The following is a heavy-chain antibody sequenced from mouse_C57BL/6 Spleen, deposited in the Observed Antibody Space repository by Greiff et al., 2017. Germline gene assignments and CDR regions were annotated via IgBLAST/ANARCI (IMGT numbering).Heavy chain of an antibody. V-gene: IGHV1-77*01. CDR3: ARGDWGSIYFDY. CDR1: GYTFNDYY. Sequence: VQLQQSGAELVKPGASVKISCKASGYTFNDYYINWVKQRPGQGLEWLGKIGPGSGSTYYNEKFKGKATLTADESSITAYMQLSSLTSEDAAVYVCARGDWGSIYFDYWGQGTTLTVSS. CDR2: IGPGSGST. J-gene: IGHJ2*01. D-gene: IGHD1-1*01.